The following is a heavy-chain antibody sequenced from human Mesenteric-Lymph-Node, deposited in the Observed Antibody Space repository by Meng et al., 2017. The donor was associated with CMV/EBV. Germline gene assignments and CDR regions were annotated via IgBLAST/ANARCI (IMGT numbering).Heavy chain of an antibody. CDR3: AREGGTDGYNYD. CDR2: INQDGSEK. V-gene: IGHV3-7*01. J-gene: IGHJ4*02. D-gene: IGHD5-24*01. Sequence: GESLKISCAGSGFTFSGYWMTWVRQAPGKGLEWVSNINQDGSEKYYVDSVKGRSTISRDNAKNSLDLQMNSLRAEDTAVYYCAREGGTDGYNYDWGQGTLVTVSS. CDR1: GFTFSGYW.